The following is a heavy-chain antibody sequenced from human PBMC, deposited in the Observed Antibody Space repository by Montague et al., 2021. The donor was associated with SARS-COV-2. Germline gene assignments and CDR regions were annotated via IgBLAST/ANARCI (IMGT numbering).Heavy chain of an antibody. CDR2: INDGGSV. J-gene: IGHJ3*02. CDR1: GGSFSGYF. V-gene: IGHV4-34*01. CDR3: ARPYGDYSDNAFTI. Sequence: SETLSLTCGVYGGSFSGYFWTWIRQPPGKGLEWIGEINDGGSVTYNPSLKSRLTMSVDTSKKQFSLNLTSVAAADMAVYYCARPYGDYSDNAFTIWGQGTMVIVSS. D-gene: IGHD4-17*01.